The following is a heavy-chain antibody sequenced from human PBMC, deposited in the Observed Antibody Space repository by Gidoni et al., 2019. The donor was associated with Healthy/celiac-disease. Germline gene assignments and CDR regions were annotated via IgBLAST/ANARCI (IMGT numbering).Heavy chain of an antibody. D-gene: IGHD3-3*01. Sequence: EVQLLESGGGLVQPGGSLRLSCAASGFTFRSYAMSWVRQAPGKGLEWVSAISGSGGSTYYADSVKGRFTISRDNSKNTLYLQMNSLRAEDTAVYYCAKVDYDFWSGYPDYWGQGTLVTVSS. CDR2: ISGSGGST. CDR1: GFTFRSYA. J-gene: IGHJ4*02. CDR3: AKVDYDFWSGYPDY. V-gene: IGHV3-23*01.